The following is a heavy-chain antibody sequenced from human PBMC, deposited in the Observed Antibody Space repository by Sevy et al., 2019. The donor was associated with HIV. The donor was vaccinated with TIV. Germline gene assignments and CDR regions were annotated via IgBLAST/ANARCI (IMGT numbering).Heavy chain of an antibody. CDR1: GFTFEDYG. J-gene: IGHJ4*01. Sequence: GGSLRLSCAASGFTFEDYGMSWVRQVPGKGPEWVSGINWNGGSTSYADSVKGRFTISRDNAKKSLYLQMKGLRAEDTALYYWAGDPPSYYDYRTGYHDFWGQGTRVTVSS. D-gene: IGHD3-3*01. CDR2: INWNGGST. V-gene: IGHV3-20*04. CDR3: AGDPPSYYDYRTGYHDF.